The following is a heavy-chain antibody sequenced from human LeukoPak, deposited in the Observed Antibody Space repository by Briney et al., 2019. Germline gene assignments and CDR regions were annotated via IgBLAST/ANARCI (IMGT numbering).Heavy chain of an antibody. J-gene: IGHJ1*01. CDR3: ARVDVGSSSWLYFQY. D-gene: IGHD6-13*01. V-gene: IGHV4-59*08. CDR1: GGSISSYY. Sequence: SETLSLTCTVSGGSISSYYWSWIWQPPGKGLEWIGYIYYSGSTNYNPSLKSRVTISVDTSKNQFSLKLSSVTAADTAVYYCARVDVGSSSWLYFQYWGQGTLVTVSS. CDR2: IYYSGST.